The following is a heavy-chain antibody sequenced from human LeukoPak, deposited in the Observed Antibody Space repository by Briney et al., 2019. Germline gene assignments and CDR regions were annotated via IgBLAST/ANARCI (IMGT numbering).Heavy chain of an antibody. Sequence: PGGSLRLSCAASGFTFSSYAMSWIRQPPGKGLEWIGEINHSGSTNYNPSLKSRVTISVDTSKNQFSLKLSSVTAADTAVYYCARGSMSYYYDSSGYDNWFDPWGQGTLVTVSS. J-gene: IGHJ5*02. V-gene: IGHV4-34*01. D-gene: IGHD3-22*01. CDR3: ARGSMSYYYDSSGYDNWFDP. CDR1: GFTFSSYA. CDR2: INHSGST.